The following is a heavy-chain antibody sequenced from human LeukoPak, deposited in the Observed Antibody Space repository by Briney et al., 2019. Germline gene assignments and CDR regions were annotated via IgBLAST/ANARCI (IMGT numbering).Heavy chain of an antibody. Sequence: GRSLRLSCAASGFAFSSYAMSWVRQAPGKGLEWVSAISGSGGSTYYADSVKGRFTISRDNSENTLYLQMNSLRAEDTAVYYCAKRYYYASGSYYQEYYFDYWGQGTLVTVSS. CDR1: GFAFSSYA. J-gene: IGHJ4*02. CDR2: ISGSGGST. D-gene: IGHD3-10*01. CDR3: AKRYYYASGSYYQEYYFDY. V-gene: IGHV3-23*01.